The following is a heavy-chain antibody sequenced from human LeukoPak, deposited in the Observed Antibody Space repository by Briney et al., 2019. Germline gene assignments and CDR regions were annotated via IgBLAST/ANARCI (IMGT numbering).Heavy chain of an antibody. Sequence: ASVKVSCKASGYTFTSYGISWERQAPGQGLEWMGWISAYNGNTNYAQKLQGRVTMTTDTSTSTAYMEPRSLRSDDTAVYYCAREVAAGTFGGIDYWGQGTLVTVSS. CDR3: AREVAAGTFGGIDY. CDR1: GYTFTSYG. J-gene: IGHJ4*02. CDR2: ISAYNGNT. V-gene: IGHV1-18*01. D-gene: IGHD6-13*01.